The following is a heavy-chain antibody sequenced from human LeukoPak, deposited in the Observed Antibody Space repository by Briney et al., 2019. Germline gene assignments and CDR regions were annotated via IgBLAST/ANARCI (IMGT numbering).Heavy chain of an antibody. Sequence: ASVKVSCKTSGYTFTRHSMHWVRQAPGQGLEWMGIINPNGGRTTYALKIQGRVTMTRDMSTGTMYMEMSSLRSEDTAVYYCARDNNGWAWDYWGQGTLVTVPS. V-gene: IGHV1-46*01. CDR2: INPNGGRT. J-gene: IGHJ4*02. CDR1: GYTFTRHS. CDR3: ARDNNGWAWDY. D-gene: IGHD6-19*01.